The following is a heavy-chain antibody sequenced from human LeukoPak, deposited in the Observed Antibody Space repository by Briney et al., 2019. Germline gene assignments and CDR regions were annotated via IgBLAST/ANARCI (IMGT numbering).Heavy chain of an antibody. CDR1: GFTFSDHY. CDR3: AREKSIAPAGNNYYYYGMDV. J-gene: IGHJ6*02. CDR2: IRNKANSYTT. D-gene: IGHD6-13*01. Sequence: PGGSLRLSCAASGFTFSDHYMDWVRQAPGKGLEWVGRIRNKANSYTTEYAASVKGRFTISRDDSKNSLYLQMNSLKTEDTAVYYCAREKSIAPAGNNYYYYGMDVWGQGTTVTVS. V-gene: IGHV3-72*01.